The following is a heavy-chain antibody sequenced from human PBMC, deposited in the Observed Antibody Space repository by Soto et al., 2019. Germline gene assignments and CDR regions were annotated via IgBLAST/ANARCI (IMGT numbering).Heavy chain of an antibody. CDR3: ARLTGGAVAGIYAFDI. CDR1: GGSISSYY. CDR2: IYYSGST. D-gene: IGHD6-19*01. J-gene: IGHJ3*02. V-gene: IGHV4-59*01. Sequence: SETLSLTCTVSGGSISSYYWSWIRQPPGKGLEWIGYIYYSGSTNYNPSLKSRVTISVDTSKNQFSLKLSSVTAADTAVYYCARLTGGAVAGIYAFDIWGQGTMVTVSS.